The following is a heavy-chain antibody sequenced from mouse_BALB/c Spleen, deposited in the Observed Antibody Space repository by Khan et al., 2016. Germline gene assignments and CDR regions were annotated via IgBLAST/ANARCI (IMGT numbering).Heavy chain of an antibody. CDR3: ARRGYDAWFAY. J-gene: IGHJ3*01. Sequence: QIQLVQSGPELKKPGETVKISCKASGYTFTNYGMNWVKQAPGKGLKWMGWINTYTGEPTYADDFKGRFAFSLETSASTAYLQINNLKNEDTATYCCARRGYDAWFAYWGQGTLVTVSA. CDR1: GYTFTNYG. V-gene: IGHV9-3-1*01. D-gene: IGHD2-14*01. CDR2: INTYTGEP.